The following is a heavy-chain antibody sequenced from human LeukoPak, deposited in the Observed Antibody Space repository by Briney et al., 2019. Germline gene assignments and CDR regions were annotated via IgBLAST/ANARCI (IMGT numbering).Heavy chain of an antibody. J-gene: IGHJ4*02. D-gene: IGHD2-8*01. V-gene: IGHV3-15*01. CDR3: TTDASPYCSDGVCYTGGNFDY. CDR1: GFTFSNAW. CDR2: IKSQTDGGQT. Sequence: GGSLRLSRAASGFTFSNAWMRWVRQAPGKGLEWVGRIKSQTDGGQTDYAPLVKGRFTISRDHSKDTLYLQMNSLKTEDTAVYYCTTDASPYCSDGVCYTGGNFDYWGEGTLVTVSS.